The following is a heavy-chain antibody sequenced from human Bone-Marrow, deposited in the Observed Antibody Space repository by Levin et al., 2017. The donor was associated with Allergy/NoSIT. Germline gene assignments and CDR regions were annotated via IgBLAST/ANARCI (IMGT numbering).Heavy chain of an antibody. CDR2: VYPGGADT. Sequence: PGGSLRLSCKGVGYSFINYWIVWVRQMPGKGLEWMGIVYPGGADTRYSPSFDGQVTISADQSSNTAYLHWRSLKTSDTAVYYCARRGILGGNWCDPWGQGTLVTVSS. CDR3: ARRGILGGNWCDP. CDR1: GYSFINYW. D-gene: IGHD3-16*01. V-gene: IGHV5-51*01. J-gene: IGHJ5*02.